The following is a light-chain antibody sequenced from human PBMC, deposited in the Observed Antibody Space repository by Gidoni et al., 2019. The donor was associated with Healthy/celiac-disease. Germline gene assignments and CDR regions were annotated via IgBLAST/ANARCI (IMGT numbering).Light chain of an antibody. CDR3: QQYDNLPS. CDR1: KDISNY. J-gene: IGKJ4*01. CDR2: DAT. Sequence: DLQMTQSPSPLSASVGDRVTITCQASKDISNYLNWYQQKPGKAPKLLIYDATNLETGVPSRFSGSGSGTDFTFTISSLQPEDIATYCCQQYDNLPSFGGGTKVEIK. V-gene: IGKV1-33*01.